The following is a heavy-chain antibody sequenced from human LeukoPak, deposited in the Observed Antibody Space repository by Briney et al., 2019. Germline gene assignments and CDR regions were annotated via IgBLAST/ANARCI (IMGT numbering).Heavy chain of an antibody. D-gene: IGHD3-22*01. V-gene: IGHV4-34*01. CDR2: FTNSGST. J-gene: IGHJ1*01. CDR1: GESFRSYY. Sequence: PSETLSLTCVVDGESFRSYYWSWIRQPPGKGLEWIGDFTNSGSTNYNPSLKSRVTISLDTSRNQFSLNLSSVTAADTAVYYCARGGDTYYYDSSGIFQHWGQGTLVTVSS. CDR3: ARGGDTYYYDSSGIFQH.